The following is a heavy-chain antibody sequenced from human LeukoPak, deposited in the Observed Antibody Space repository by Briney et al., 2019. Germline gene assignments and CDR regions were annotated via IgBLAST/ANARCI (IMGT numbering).Heavy chain of an antibody. D-gene: IGHD2-2*01. CDR3: AKVDCSRPSCYAGNYYYGMDV. J-gene: IGHJ6*02. Sequence: GGSLRLSCAASGFTFSSYAVSWVRQAPGKGLEWVSAISGSGSSTYYADSVKGRFTISRDNSKNTLYLQMNSLRAEDTAVYYCAKVDCSRPSCYAGNYYYGMDVWGQGTTVTVSS. CDR1: GFTFSSYA. V-gene: IGHV3-23*01. CDR2: ISGSGSST.